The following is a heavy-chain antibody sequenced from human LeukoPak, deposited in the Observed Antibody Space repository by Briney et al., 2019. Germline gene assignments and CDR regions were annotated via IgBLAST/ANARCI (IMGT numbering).Heavy chain of an antibody. D-gene: IGHD2-15*01. J-gene: IGHJ4*02. CDR2: ISTSGST. CDR1: GGSISSYY. Sequence: SETLSLTCTVSGGSISSYYWSWIRQPAGKGLEWIGRISTSGSTNYNPSLKSRVTISVDKSKNQFSLKLNSVTAADTAVYYCASGGSSPGYWGQGTLVTVSS. V-gene: IGHV4-4*07. CDR3: ASGGSSPGY.